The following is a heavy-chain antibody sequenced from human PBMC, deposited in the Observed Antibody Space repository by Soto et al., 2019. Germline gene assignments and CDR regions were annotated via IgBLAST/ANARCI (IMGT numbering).Heavy chain of an antibody. CDR1: EFSFSNYG. V-gene: IGHV3-30*18. CDR2: VSYDGSNK. D-gene: IGHD4-17*01. J-gene: IGHJ4*02. CDR3: AKDHYGGHHPGDLDY. Sequence: QVHLVESGGGVVQPGRSLRLSCAASEFSFSNYGMHWVRQAPGKGLEWVAVVSYDGSNKYYVDSVKGRFTISRDNSKNTLYLQMNSLRPDDTALYYCAKDHYGGHHPGDLDYWGQGTLVTVSS.